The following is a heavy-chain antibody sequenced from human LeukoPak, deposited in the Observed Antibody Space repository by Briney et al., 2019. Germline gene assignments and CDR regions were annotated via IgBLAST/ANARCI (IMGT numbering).Heavy chain of an antibody. D-gene: IGHD6-6*01. V-gene: IGHV4-31*03. Sequence: PSETLSLTCTVSGGSISSGGYYWSWICQHPGKGLEWIGYIYYSGSTYYNPSLKSRVTISVDTSKNQFSLKLSSVTAADTAVYYCARENSSSSHYYYGMDVWGQGTTVTVSS. CDR3: ARENSSSSHYYYGMDV. CDR2: IYYSGST. J-gene: IGHJ6*02. CDR1: GGSISSGGYY.